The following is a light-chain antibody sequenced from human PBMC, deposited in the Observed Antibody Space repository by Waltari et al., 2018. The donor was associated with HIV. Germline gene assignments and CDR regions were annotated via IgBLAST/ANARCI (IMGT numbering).Light chain of an antibody. Sequence: SSELTQDPAVSVALGQTVTLTCHGASLRSYYASWYQQKPGQAPVLVIYGKNNRPSGIPDRFSGSSSGNTASLTITGAQAEDEADYYCNSRDSSGNHVVFGGGTKLTVL. CDR3: NSRDSSGNHVV. J-gene: IGLJ2*01. CDR1: SLRSYY. V-gene: IGLV3-19*01. CDR2: GKN.